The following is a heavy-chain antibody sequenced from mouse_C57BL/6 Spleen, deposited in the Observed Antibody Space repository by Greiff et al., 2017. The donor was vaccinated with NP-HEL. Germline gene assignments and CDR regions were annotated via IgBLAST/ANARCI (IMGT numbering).Heavy chain of an antibody. J-gene: IGHJ2*01. CDR3: ARSGTVVSPLDY. D-gene: IGHD1-1*01. CDR1: GYAFSSSW. CDR2: IYPGDGDT. Sequence: LVEPGASVKISCKASGYAFSSSWMNWVKQRPGKGLEWIGRIYPGDGDTNYNGKFKGKATLTADKSSSTAYMQLSSLTSEDSAVYFCARSGTVVSPLDYWGQGTTLTVSS. V-gene: IGHV1-82*01.